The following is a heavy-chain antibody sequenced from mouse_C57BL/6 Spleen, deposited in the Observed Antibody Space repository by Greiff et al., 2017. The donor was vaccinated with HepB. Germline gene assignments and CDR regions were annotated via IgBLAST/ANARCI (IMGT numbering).Heavy chain of an antibody. J-gene: IGHJ3*01. V-gene: IGHV1-61*01. CDR3: ARGGGYYGSSPAWFAY. D-gene: IGHD1-1*01. Sequence: QVQLQQPGAELVRPGSSVKLSCKASGYTFTSYWMDWVKQRPGQGLEWIGNIYPSDSETHYNQKFKDKATLTVDKSSSTAYMQLSSLTSEDSAVYYCARGGGYYGSSPAWFAYWGQGTLVTVSA. CDR1: GYTFTSYW. CDR2: IYPSDSET.